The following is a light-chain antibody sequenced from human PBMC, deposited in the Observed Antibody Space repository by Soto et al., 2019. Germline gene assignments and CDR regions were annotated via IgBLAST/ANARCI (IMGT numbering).Light chain of an antibody. Sequence: DIVMNQSPDSLAVSLGERATINCKSSQSVLYSSNNKNNLAWYQQKPGQPPKLLIYWASTRESGVPDRFSGSGSGTDFTLTISSLQAEDVAVYYCQQYYSTPRTFGQGTKLEIK. J-gene: IGKJ2*01. CDR1: QSVLYSSNNKNN. CDR3: QQYYSTPRT. CDR2: WAS. V-gene: IGKV4-1*01.